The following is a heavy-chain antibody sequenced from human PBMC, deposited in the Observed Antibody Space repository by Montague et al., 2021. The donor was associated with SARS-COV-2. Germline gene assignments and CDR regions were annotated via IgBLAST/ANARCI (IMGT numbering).Heavy chain of an antibody. CDR2: IHHSGST. CDR1: GDAIISGDYY. Sequence: SETLSLTCTVSGDAIISGDYYWTWVRQPPGKGLEWIGEIHHSGSTNYNPSLKSRLTISVDKSKNHFSLKLSSVTAADTAVYYCAVVVVRDPHPVSLDPWGQGTLVTVSS. CDR3: AVVVVRDPHPVSLDP. J-gene: IGHJ5*02. V-gene: IGHV4-4*02. D-gene: IGHD2-15*01.